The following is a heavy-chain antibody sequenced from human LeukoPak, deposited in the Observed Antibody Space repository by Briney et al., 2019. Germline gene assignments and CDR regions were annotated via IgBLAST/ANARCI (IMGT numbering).Heavy chain of an antibody. Sequence: ASVKVSCKASGYSFTSNYIHWVRQAPGQGLEWMGMIYPSDGSTSYAQKFQSRVTVTRDTSTSTVHMELSGLRSKDTAVYYCVRDQEAFDYWGQGALVTVSS. J-gene: IGHJ4*02. V-gene: IGHV1-46*01. CDR1: GYSFTSNY. CDR2: IYPSDGST. CDR3: VRDQEAFDY.